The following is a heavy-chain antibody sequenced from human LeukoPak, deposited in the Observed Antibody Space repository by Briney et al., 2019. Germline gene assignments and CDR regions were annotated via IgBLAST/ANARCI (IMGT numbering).Heavy chain of an antibody. CDR3: ARLWSRRFGELSS. V-gene: IGHV1-69*04. CDR2: IIPILGIA. J-gene: IGHJ5*02. CDR1: GGTFSSYA. D-gene: IGHD3-10*01. Sequence: ASVKVSCKASGGTFSSYAISWVRQAPGQGPEWMGRIIPILGIANYAQKFQGRVTITADKSTSTAYMELSSLRSEDTAVYYCARLWSRRFGELSSWGQGTLVTVSS.